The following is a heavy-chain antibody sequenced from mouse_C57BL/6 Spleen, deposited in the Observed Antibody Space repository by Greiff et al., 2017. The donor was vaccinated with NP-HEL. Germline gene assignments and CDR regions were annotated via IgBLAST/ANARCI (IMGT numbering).Heavy chain of an antibody. CDR1: GFTFSDAW. D-gene: IGHD1-1*01. V-gene: IGHV6-6*01. Sequence: EVKLMESGGGLVQPGGSMKLSCAASGFTFSDAWMDWVRQSPEKGLEWVAEIRNKANNHATYYAESVKGRFTISRDDSKSSVYLQMNSLRAEDTGIYYCTRSPYYYGSPYYFDYWGQGTTLTVSS. CDR3: TRSPYYYGSPYYFDY. J-gene: IGHJ2*01. CDR2: IRNKANNHAT.